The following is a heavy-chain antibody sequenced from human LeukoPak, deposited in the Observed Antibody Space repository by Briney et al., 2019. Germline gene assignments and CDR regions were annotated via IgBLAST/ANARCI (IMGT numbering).Heavy chain of an antibody. Sequence: SETLSLTCTVPGDSINSYYWSWIRQPPGKGLEWIAYIYYTGTTKYNPSLKSRVTISLDTSKNQFSLNLRSVTAADTAVYYCARDFGYSSSWYSYFDYWGQGTLVTVSS. CDR3: ARDFGYSSSWYSYFDY. V-gene: IGHV4-59*01. CDR1: GDSINSYY. D-gene: IGHD6-13*01. J-gene: IGHJ4*02. CDR2: IYYTGTT.